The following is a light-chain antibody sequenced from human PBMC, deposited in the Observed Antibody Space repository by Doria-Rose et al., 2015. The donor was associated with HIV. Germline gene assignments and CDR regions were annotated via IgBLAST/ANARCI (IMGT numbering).Light chain of an antibody. J-gene: IGKJ3*01. Sequence: DIRVTQSPESLGMSIGESATLNCKSNQSLLYTSKNYLAWYQQKPGQPPTLLIYWASTRQSGVPARFSGSGSGTDFTLTISSLEAEDVAVYYCQQYYDTPSFGPGTTVDIK. CDR2: WAS. V-gene: IGKV4-1*01. CDR3: QQYYDTPS. CDR1: QSLLYTSKNY.